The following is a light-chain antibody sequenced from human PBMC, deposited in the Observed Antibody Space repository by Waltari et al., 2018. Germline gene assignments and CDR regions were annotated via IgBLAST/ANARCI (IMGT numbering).Light chain of an antibody. CDR2: YNS. CDR3: QVWDSTTDHRV. V-gene: IGLV3-21*04. J-gene: IGLJ1*01. Sequence: SYVLTQPPSVSVAPGKTARITCGGNNIGDDNEQWYQQKPGQAPVGVIYYNSDRPSGIAERFTGSNSGNTATLTIRRVEAGDEADYYCQVWDSTTDHRVFGTGTKVTVL. CDR1: NIGDDN.